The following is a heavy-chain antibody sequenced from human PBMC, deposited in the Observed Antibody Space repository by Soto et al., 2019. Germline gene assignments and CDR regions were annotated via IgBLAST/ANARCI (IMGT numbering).Heavy chain of an antibody. CDR2: IYYSGST. Sequence: KTSETLSLTCTVSGGSISSGGYYWSWIRQHPGKGLEWIGYIYYSGSTYYNPPLKSRVTISVDTSKNQFSLKLSSVTAADTAVYYCARNAPQAAAGTINWFDPWGQGTLVTVSS. J-gene: IGHJ5*02. CDR3: ARNAPQAAAGTINWFDP. D-gene: IGHD6-13*01. CDR1: GGSISSGGYY. V-gene: IGHV4-31*03.